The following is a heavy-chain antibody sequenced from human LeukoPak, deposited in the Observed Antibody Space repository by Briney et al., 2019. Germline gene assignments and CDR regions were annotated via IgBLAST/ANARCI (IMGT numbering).Heavy chain of an antibody. D-gene: IGHD4-23*01. V-gene: IGHV3-21*01. Sequence: GGSLRLSCAASGFTFSSYSMNWVRQAPGKGLEWVSSISSSSSYIYYADSVKGRFTISRDNAKNSLYLQMNSLRAEDTAVYYCARDSSGYGGKGVDYWGQGTLVTVSS. CDR1: GFTFSSYS. J-gene: IGHJ4*02. CDR3: ARDSSGYGGKGVDY. CDR2: ISSSSSYI.